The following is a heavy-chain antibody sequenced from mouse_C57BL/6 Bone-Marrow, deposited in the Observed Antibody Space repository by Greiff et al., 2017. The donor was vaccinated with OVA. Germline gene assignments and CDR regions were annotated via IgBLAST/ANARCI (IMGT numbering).Heavy chain of an antibody. CDR1: GYTFTSYW. V-gene: IGHV1-50*01. Sequence: QVQLQQPGAELVKPGASVKLSCKASGYTFTSYWMQWVKQRPGQGLEWIGEIDPSDSYTNYNQKFKGKATLTVDTSSSTASMQLSSLTSEDSAVYYCARDSNYGYAMDYWGQGTSVTVSS. J-gene: IGHJ4*01. CDR2: IDPSDSYT. D-gene: IGHD2-5*01. CDR3: ARDSNYGYAMDY.